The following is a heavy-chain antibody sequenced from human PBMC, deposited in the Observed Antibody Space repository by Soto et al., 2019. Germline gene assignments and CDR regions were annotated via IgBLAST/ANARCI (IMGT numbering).Heavy chain of an antibody. CDR3: ARVFSDSRSFFDP. D-gene: IGHD6-13*01. CDR1: GGSISSGGYY. CDR2: IYYSGST. V-gene: IGHV4-31*03. J-gene: IGHJ5*02. Sequence: PSETLSLTCTVSGGSISSGGYYWSWIRQHPGKGLEWIGYIYYSGSTYYNPSLKSRVTISVDTSKNQFSLKLSSVTAADTAVYYCARVFSDSRSFFDPLGQGNLVTVSS.